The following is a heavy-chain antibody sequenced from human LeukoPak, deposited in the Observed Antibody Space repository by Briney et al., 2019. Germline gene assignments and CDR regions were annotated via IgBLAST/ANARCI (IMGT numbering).Heavy chain of an antibody. CDR3: AKGDHDYGVAFDY. CDR2: ISGSGGST. V-gene: IGHV3-23*01. D-gene: IGHD4-17*01. Sequence: PGGSLRLSCAASGFTFSSYAMSWVRQAPGRGLEWVSAISGSGGSTYYADSVKGRFTISRDNSKNTLYLQMNSLRAEDTAVYYCAKGDHDYGVAFDYWGQGTLVTVSS. CDR1: GFTFSSYA. J-gene: IGHJ4*02.